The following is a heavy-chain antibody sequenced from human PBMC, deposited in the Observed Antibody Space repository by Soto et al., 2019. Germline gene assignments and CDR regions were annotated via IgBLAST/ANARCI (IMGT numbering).Heavy chain of an antibody. CDR3: ARQAMYYGMDV. D-gene: IGHD5-18*01. CDR2: IYPGDSDT. Sequence: ESLNIACNGSGYSFTSYWIGCVRQMPGKGLEWMGIIYPGDSDTRYSPSFQGQVTISADKSISTAYLQWSSLKASDTAMYYCARQAMYYGMDVWGQGTKVTVYS. CDR1: GYSFTSYW. V-gene: IGHV5-51*01. J-gene: IGHJ6*02.